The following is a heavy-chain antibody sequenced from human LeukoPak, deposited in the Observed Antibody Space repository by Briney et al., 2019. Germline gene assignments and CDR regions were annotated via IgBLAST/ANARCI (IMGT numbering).Heavy chain of an antibody. D-gene: IGHD5-12*01. V-gene: IGHV1-69*13. Sequence: ASVKVSCKASGYTFTSYAISWVRQAPGQGLEWMGGIIPIFGTANYAQKFQGRVTITADESTSTAYMELSSLRSEDTAVYYCARTYSGYDFHFFDYWGQGTLVTVSS. CDR3: ARTYSGYDFHFFDY. J-gene: IGHJ4*02. CDR1: GYTFTSYA. CDR2: IIPIFGTA.